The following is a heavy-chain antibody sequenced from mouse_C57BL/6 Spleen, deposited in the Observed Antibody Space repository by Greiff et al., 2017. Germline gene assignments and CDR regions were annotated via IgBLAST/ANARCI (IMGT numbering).Heavy chain of an antibody. CDR3: GRGRPLWGFAY. J-gene: IGHJ3*01. D-gene: IGHD1-1*01. Sequence: VQLQQSGPELVKPGASVKISCKASGYSFTGYYMNWVKQSPEKSLEWIGEINPSTGGTTYNQKFKAKATLTVDKSSSTAYMQLKSLTSEDSSVYLRGRGRPLWGFAYWGQGTLVTVSA. CDR1: GYSFTGYY. V-gene: IGHV1-42*01. CDR2: INPSTGGT.